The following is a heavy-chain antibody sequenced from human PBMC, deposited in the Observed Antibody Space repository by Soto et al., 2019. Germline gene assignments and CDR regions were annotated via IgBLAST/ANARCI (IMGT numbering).Heavy chain of an antibody. D-gene: IGHD1-7*01. CDR3: ARDPLLTGTRGWDYYYGMDV. Sequence: PSQTLSLTCAISGDSVSSNSAALNWIRQSPSRGLEWLGRTYYRSKWYNDYAVSVKSRITINPDTSKNQFSLQLNSVTPEDTAVYYCARDPLLTGTRGWDYYYGMDVWGQGTTVTVPS. CDR2: TYYRSKWYN. J-gene: IGHJ6*02. CDR1: GDSVSSNSAA. V-gene: IGHV6-1*01.